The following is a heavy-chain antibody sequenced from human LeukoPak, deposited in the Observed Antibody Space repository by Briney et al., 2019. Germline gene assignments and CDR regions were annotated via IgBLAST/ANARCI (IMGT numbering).Heavy chain of an antibody. J-gene: IGHJ4*02. V-gene: IGHV4-61*01. Sequence: KPSETLSLTCTVSGGSVSSGSYYWSWIRQPPGKGLEWIGYIYYSGSTNYNPSLKSRVTISVDTSKNQFSLKLSSVTAADTAVYYCARGRCIFGVLDYWGQGTLVTVSS. D-gene: IGHD3-10*02. CDR1: GGSVSSGSYY. CDR2: IYYSGST. CDR3: ARGRCIFGVLDY.